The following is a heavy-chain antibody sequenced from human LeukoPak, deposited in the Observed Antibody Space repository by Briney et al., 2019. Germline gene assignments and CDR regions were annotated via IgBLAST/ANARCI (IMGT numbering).Heavy chain of an antibody. D-gene: IGHD2-21*02. J-gene: IGHJ3*02. CDR3: ARSLRVVVTAGDAFDI. Sequence: SETLSLTCTVSGGSISSYYWSWIRQPPGKGLEWIGYIYYSGSTNYNPSLKSRVTISVDTSKNQFSLKLSSVTAADTAVYYCARSLRVVVTAGDAFDIWGQGTMVTVSS. CDR1: GGSISSYY. V-gene: IGHV4-59*08. CDR2: IYYSGST.